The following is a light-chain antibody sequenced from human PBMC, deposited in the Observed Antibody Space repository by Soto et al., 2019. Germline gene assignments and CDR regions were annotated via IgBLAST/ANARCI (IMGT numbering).Light chain of an antibody. V-gene: IGLV2-14*01. Sequence: QSALTQPASVSGSPGQSITISCTGTSSDVGGYNYVSWYQQHPGKAPKLMIYDVSNRPSGVSNRFSGSKSGNTASLTISGLQAEDEPNYSGASNKTSSPLPFVLGMGTSSPS. CDR2: DVS. J-gene: IGLJ1*01. CDR1: SSDVGGYNY. CDR3: ASNKTSSPLPFV.